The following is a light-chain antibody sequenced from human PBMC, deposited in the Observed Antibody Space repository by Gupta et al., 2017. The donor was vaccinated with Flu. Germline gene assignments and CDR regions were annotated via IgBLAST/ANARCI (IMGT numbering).Light chain of an antibody. CDR1: SLRNSY. Sequence: SSELTQDPAVSVAFGQTVRITCQGDSLRNSYASWYPQKPGQAPVLVIYAKNIRPSGIPDRVSGSSSGNTASLTITGAQAEDEADYYCNSRDSTDNHQAVFGGGTKLTVL. CDR2: AKN. CDR3: NSRDSTDNHQAV. V-gene: IGLV3-19*01. J-gene: IGLJ2*01.